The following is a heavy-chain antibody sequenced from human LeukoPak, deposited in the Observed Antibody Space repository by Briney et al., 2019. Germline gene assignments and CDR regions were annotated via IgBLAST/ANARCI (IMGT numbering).Heavy chain of an antibody. Sequence: GGSLRLSCAASGFTFSSYAMHWVRQAPGKGLEWVAVISYDGSNKYYADSVKGRFTISRDNSKNTLYLQMNSLRAEDTAVYYCARVSVGYSYGSDVFDYWGQGTLVTVSS. CDR2: ISYDGSNK. J-gene: IGHJ4*02. D-gene: IGHD5-18*01. V-gene: IGHV3-30*04. CDR3: ARVSVGYSYGSDVFDY. CDR1: GFTFSSYA.